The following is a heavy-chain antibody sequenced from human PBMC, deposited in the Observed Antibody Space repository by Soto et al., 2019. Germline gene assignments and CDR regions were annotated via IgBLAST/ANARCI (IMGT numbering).Heavy chain of an antibody. D-gene: IGHD3-10*01. Sequence: QVQLVQSGAEVKKPGASVKVSCKASGYTFTSYEINWVRQATGQGLEWMGWMNPNSGDTGYAQKFQGRVTMTRNTSISTAYMELSSLRSEDTAVYYCSRGELLWFGELLRWGQGTLVTVSS. V-gene: IGHV1-8*01. CDR1: GYTFTSYE. CDR2: MNPNSGDT. CDR3: SRGELLWFGELLR. J-gene: IGHJ4*02.